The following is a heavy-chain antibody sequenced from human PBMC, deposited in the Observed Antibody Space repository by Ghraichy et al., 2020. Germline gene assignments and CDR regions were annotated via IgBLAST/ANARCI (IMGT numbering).Heavy chain of an antibody. CDR2: IYYSGST. CDR1: GASISSSNHY. J-gene: IGHJ4*02. Sequence: ATLSLTCTVSGASISSSNHYWGWIRQPPGKGLEWIGSIYYSGSTYYNPSLESRLTVSVDTSKKQFSLKLSSATAADTAVYYCARHKVVWQWLVQGTFDYWGQGHLVTVSS. D-gene: IGHD6-19*01. V-gene: IGHV4-39*01. CDR3: ARHKVVWQWLVQGTFDY.